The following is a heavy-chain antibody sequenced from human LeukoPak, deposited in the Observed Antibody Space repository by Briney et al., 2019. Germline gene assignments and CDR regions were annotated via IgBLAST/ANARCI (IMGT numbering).Heavy chain of an antibody. CDR3: ANPEDGY. CDR2: ISYDGSNK. CDR1: GFTFSSYG. Sequence: GGSLRLSCAGSGFTFSSYGMHWVRQAPGKGLEWVAVISYDGSNKYYADSVKGRFTISRDNSKNTLYLQMNSLRAEDTAVYYCANPEDGYWGQGTLVTVSS. J-gene: IGHJ4*02. D-gene: IGHD1-14*01. V-gene: IGHV3-30*18.